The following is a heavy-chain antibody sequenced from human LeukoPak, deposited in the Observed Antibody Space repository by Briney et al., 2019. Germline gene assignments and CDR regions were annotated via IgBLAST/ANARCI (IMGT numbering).Heavy chain of an antibody. CDR2: ITWNRDKI. CDR3: AKDLGSAITSALVLDV. D-gene: IGHD2-15*01. J-gene: IGHJ6*02. V-gene: IGHV3-9*01. Sequence: GGSLRLSCTVSGFTFDDYAMHWVRHTPGKGLEWVSGITWNRDKIGYEDSVKGRFTISRDNVKNVLYLQMNSLRPEDTALYYCAKDLGSAITSALVLDVWGQGTTVIAS. CDR1: GFTFDDYA.